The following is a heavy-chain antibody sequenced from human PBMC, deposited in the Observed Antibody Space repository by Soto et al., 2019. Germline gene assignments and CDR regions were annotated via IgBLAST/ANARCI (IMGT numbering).Heavy chain of an antibody. CDR1: GGSFSGYY. V-gene: IGHV4-34*01. J-gene: IGHJ3*02. Sequence: QVQLQQWGAGLLKPSETLSLTCAVYGGSFSGYYWSWIRQPPGKGLEWIGEINHSGSTNYNPSLKRRVTISVDTSKNQFSLKLSSVTAADTAVYYCARARFLEWLLYAFDIWGQGTMVTFSS. D-gene: IGHD3-3*01. CDR3: ARARFLEWLLYAFDI. CDR2: INHSGST.